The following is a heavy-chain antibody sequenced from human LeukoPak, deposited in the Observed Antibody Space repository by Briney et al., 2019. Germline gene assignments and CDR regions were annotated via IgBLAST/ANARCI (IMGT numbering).Heavy chain of an antibody. J-gene: IGHJ4*02. CDR2: IDYSGST. CDR1: GGSISSSSYY. Sequence: SETLSLTCTVSGGSISSSSYYWGWIRQPPGKGLEWIGSIDYSGSTYYNQALKSRVTMSVDTYKNQFSLNLKSVTPEDTAVYYCARNLIPEQLVLNFWGQGTLVTVSS. CDR3: ARNLIPEQLVLNF. V-gene: IGHV4-39*07. D-gene: IGHD6-13*01.